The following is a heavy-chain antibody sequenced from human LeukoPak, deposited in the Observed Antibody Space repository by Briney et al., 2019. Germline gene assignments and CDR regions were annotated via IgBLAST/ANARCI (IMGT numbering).Heavy chain of an antibody. CDR3: ARVGGIAYYDFWSGYYTDAFDI. Sequence: GGSLRLSCAASGFTFSSYWMHWVRQAPGKGLVWVSRINSDGSSTSYADSVKGRFTISRDNAKNTLYLQMNSLRAEDTAVYYCARVGGIAYYDFWSGYYTDAFDIWGQGTMVTVSS. CDR2: INSDGSST. V-gene: IGHV3-74*01. J-gene: IGHJ3*02. CDR1: GFTFSSYW. D-gene: IGHD3-3*01.